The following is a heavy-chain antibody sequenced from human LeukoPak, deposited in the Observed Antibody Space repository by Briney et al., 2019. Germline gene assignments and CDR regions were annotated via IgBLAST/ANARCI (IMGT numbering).Heavy chain of an antibody. CDR3: ASSYVGGDRYFDF. V-gene: IGHV3-23*01. D-gene: IGHD1-26*01. Sequence: GGSLRLSCAASGFTFSTYAMSWVRQAPGKGLEWVSAISGGGGDIYYADSLKGRFTISRDNSKNTLYLQMISLRAEDTAVYYCASSYVGGDRYFDFCGQGTLVTVSS. CDR2: ISGGGGDI. J-gene: IGHJ4*02. CDR1: GFTFSTYA.